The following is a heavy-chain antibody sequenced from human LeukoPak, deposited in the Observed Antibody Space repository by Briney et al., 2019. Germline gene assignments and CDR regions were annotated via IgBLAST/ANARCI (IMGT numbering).Heavy chain of an antibody. V-gene: IGHV4-4*07. CDR1: GGSLSSLYY. CDR2: IYSSGST. D-gene: IGHD2-2*01. CDR3: VRSPDCGSTSCYGYYFDY. Sequence: SETLSLTCTVSGGSLSSLYYWSWIRQPAGKGLEWIGRIYSSGSTSYHPSLKSRVIMSVDTSKNQFSLKLSSVTAADTAVYYCVRSPDCGSTSCYGYYFDYWGQGTLVTVSS. J-gene: IGHJ4*02.